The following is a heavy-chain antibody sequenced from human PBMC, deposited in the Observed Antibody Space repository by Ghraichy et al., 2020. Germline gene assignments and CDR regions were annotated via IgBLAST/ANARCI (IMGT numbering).Heavy chain of an antibody. Sequence: GGSLRLSCTASGFTFSGFEMNWVRQAPGKGLEWVSYSSSSGTTIYYADTVKGRFTISRDNTKNILYLQMNSLGVEDTAVYYCARESSSAYNYLDYWGQGTLEPVSS. D-gene: IGHD3-3*01. J-gene: IGHJ4*02. CDR1: GFTFSGFE. V-gene: IGHV3-48*03. CDR3: ARESSSAYNYLDY. CDR2: SSSSGTTI.